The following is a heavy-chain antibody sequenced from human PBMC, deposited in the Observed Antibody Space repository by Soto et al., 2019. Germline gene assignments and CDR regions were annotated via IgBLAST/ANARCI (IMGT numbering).Heavy chain of an antibody. D-gene: IGHD2-2*01. J-gene: IGHJ5*02. CDR1: GYTFTTYE. V-gene: IGHV1-8*01. Sequence: QVQLVQSGAEVKKPGASVKVSCKASGYTFTTYEINWVRQATGQGLEWMGWMNPNSGSTGYAQRFQGRITLTRDVSACTAYMELSSLGSDDTAVYYCAREPADAGNWFDPWGQGTLVTVAA. CDR2: MNPNSGST. CDR3: AREPADAGNWFDP.